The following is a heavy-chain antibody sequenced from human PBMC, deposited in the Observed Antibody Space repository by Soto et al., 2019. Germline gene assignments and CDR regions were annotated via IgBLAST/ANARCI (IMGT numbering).Heavy chain of an antibody. CDR2: IRSKAYGGTT. CDR3: TLSMVESLDYYYGMDV. CDR1: GFTFGDYA. J-gene: IGHJ6*02. V-gene: IGHV3-49*03. Sequence: GGSLRLSCTASGFTFGDYAMSWFRQAPGKGLEWVGFIRSKAYGGTTEYAASVKGRFTISRDDSKSIAYLQMNSLKTEDTAVYYCTLSMVESLDYYYGMDVWGQGTTVTVSS. D-gene: IGHD3-10*01.